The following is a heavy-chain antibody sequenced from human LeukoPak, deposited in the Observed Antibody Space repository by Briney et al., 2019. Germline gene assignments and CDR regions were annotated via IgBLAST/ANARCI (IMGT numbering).Heavy chain of an antibody. CDR1: GGSISSYY. D-gene: IGHD3-22*01. J-gene: IGHJ6*02. V-gene: IGHV4-59*01. CDR2: IYYSGST. CDR3: ARALYYYDSSGGGGGMDV. Sequence: SETLSLTCTVSGGSISSYYWSWIRQPPGKGLEWIEYIYYSGSTNYNPSLKSRVTISVDTSKNQFSLKLSSVTAADTAVYYCARALYYYDSSGGGGGMDVWGLGTTVTVSS.